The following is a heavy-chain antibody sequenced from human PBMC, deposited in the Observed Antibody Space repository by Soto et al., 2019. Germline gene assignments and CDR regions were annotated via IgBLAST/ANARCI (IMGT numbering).Heavy chain of an antibody. CDR1: GFTVDSNY. D-gene: IGHD3-10*01. CDR3: ARVLLINYFDP. CDR2: IYSGGTT. Sequence: GGSLRLSCAASGFTVDSNYMTWVRQAPGRGLEWVSIIYSGGTTYYADSVKGRFAISGDNSKNTLYLQMNSLRAEDTAVYYCARVLLINYFDPWGQGTLVTVSS. V-gene: IGHV3-66*01. J-gene: IGHJ5*02.